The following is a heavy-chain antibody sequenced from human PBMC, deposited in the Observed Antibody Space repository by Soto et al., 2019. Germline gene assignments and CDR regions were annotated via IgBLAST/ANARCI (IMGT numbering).Heavy chain of an antibody. V-gene: IGHV2-5*02. CDR2: IYWDDDK. CDR1: GFSLGTSGVG. CDR3: AHRRIGVPQWYYGDFDY. J-gene: IGHJ4*02. Sequence: QITLKESGPPLVTPTQTLTLTCTFSGFSLGTSGVGVGWIRQPPGKALEWLVIIYWDDDKRYSPSLRSRLTITKHTSRHQVVLTMTNVDPVHTATYFCAHRRIGVPQWYYGDFDYWGQGTLVTVSS. D-gene: IGHD3-10*01.